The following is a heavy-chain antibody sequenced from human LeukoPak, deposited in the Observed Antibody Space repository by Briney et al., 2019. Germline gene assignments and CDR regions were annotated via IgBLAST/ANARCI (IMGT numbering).Heavy chain of an antibody. CDR3: AREAVWGSYRWPDY. D-gene: IGHD3-16*02. CDR1: GGSFCGYC. CDR2: INHSGNT. J-gene: IGHJ4*02. Sequence: EASETLSLTCAVYGGSFCGYCWSWVRQPPGQGLEWVGEINHSGNTNYNPSLKSRVTISVDTSKIQFSLKLSSVTAADTAVYYCAREAVWGSYRWPDYWGQGTLVTVSS. V-gene: IGHV4-34*01.